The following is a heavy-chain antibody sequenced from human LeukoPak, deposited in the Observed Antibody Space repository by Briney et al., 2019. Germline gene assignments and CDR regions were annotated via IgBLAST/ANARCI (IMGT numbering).Heavy chain of an antibody. Sequence: SETLSLTCTVSGGSISSGDYYWGWIRQPPGKGLEWIGYIYYSGSTYYNPSLKSRVTISVDTSKNQFSLKLSSVTAADTAVYYCARDRGGVIPRAFDIWGQGTMVTVSS. CDR3: ARDRGGVIPRAFDI. V-gene: IGHV4-30-4*01. CDR1: GGSISSGDYY. J-gene: IGHJ3*02. D-gene: IGHD2-15*01. CDR2: IYYSGST.